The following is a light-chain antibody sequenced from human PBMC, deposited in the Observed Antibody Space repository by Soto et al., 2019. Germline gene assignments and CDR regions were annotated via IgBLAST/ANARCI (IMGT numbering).Light chain of an antibody. CDR3: QAWDSSTVV. CDR2: QDR. Sequence: SYELTQPPSVSVSPGQTASITCSGDKLGDKYICWYQQKPGQSPVLVIYQDRKRPSGIPERFSGSNSGNTATLTISGTQAMDEADYYCQAWDSSTVVFGGGTKLTVL. CDR1: KLGDKY. V-gene: IGLV3-1*01. J-gene: IGLJ2*01.